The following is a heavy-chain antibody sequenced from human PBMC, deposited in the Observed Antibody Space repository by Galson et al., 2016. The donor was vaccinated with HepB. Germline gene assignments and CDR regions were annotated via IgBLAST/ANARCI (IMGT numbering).Heavy chain of an antibody. Sequence: SLRLSCAVSGFNFSTYGMSWVRQAPGKGLEWISAIRGSGGVTHYADSVRGRFTISRGHSKRTLFLHMSSLTVEDTAVYYCAKDISEVPAALPFDSWGQGTLVIVSS. J-gene: IGHJ4*02. CDR2: IRGSGGVT. D-gene: IGHD2-2*01. CDR3: AKDISEVPAALPFDS. V-gene: IGHV3-23*01. CDR1: GFNFSTYG.